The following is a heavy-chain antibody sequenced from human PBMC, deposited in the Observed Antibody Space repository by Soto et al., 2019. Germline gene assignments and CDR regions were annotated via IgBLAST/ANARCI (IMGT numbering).Heavy chain of an antibody. CDR1: GFSFSSYS. CDR3: ARGYTGYCSGGTCYWFDS. J-gene: IGHJ5*01. Sequence: EVPLVESGGGLVKPGGSLRLSCAASGFSFSSYSMNWVRQAPGKGLEWVSSISSSASHINYADSVKGRFTISRDNAKKSLYLQMNSLRAEDTAVYYCARGYTGYCSGGTCYWFDSWGQGTLVTVSS. D-gene: IGHD2-15*01. V-gene: IGHV3-21*01. CDR2: ISSSASHI.